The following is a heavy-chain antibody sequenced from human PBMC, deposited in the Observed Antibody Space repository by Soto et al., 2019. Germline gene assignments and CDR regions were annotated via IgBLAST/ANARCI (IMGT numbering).Heavy chain of an antibody. CDR3: VSQRTTVPTQAYFDY. Sequence: LXLPCTVSAGSVTNSIYYWGWIRQCPGKGLEWIGSVYYRGRSYSKSSVKSRVTISVDTSKNRFSLSLNSVTASDTAVYFCVSQRTTVPTQAYFDYWGPGALVTVSS. J-gene: IGHJ4*02. CDR1: AGSVTNSIYY. V-gene: IGHV4-39*01. CDR2: VYYRGRS. D-gene: IGHD4-17*01.